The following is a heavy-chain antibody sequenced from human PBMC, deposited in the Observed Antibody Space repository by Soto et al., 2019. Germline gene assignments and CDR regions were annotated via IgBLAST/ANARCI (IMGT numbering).Heavy chain of an antibody. CDR3: ARHYDSSGYYYLNWFDP. J-gene: IGHJ5*02. CDR2: IYYSGST. CDR1: GGSISSSSYY. D-gene: IGHD3-22*01. Sequence: KSSETLSLTCTVSGGSISSSSYYWGWIRQPPGKGLEWIGSIYYSGSTYYNPSLKSRVTISVDTSKNQFSLKLSSVTAADTAVYYCARHYDSSGYYYLNWFDPWGQGTLVTVSS. V-gene: IGHV4-39*01.